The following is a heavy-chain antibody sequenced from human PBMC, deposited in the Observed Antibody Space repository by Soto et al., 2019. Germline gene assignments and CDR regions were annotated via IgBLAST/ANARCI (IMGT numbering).Heavy chain of an antibody. Sequence: PSETLSLTCTVSGGSISSSSYYWGWIRQPPGKGLEWIGSIYYSGSTYYNPSLKSRVTISVDTSKNQFSLKLSSVTAADTAVYYCATRGYSGYDMAVADQEPNDYWGQGTLVTVSS. J-gene: IGHJ4*02. V-gene: IGHV4-39*01. CDR1: GGSISSSSYY. CDR3: ATRGYSGYDMAVADQEPNDY. CDR2: IYYSGST. D-gene: IGHD5-12*01.